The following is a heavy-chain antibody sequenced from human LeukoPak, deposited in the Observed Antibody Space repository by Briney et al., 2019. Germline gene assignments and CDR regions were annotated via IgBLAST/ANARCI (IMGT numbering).Heavy chain of an antibody. V-gene: IGHV1-69*13. J-gene: IGHJ5*02. CDR3: ARGYCSSTSCYFGADSSDP. D-gene: IGHD2-2*01. CDR1: GGTFSSYA. CDR2: IIPIFGTA. Sequence: SVKVSCKASGGTFSSYAISWVRQAPGQGLEWMGGIIPIFGTANYAQKFQGRVTITADESTSTAYMELSSLRSEDTAVYYCARGYCSSTSCYFGADSSDPWGQGTLVTVSS.